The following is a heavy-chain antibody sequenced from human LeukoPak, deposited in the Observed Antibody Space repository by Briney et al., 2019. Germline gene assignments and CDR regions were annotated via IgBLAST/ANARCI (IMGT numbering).Heavy chain of an antibody. D-gene: IGHD1-26*01. CDR1: GFTFSSYS. V-gene: IGHV3-21*01. CDR2: ISSSSSYI. J-gene: IGHJ4*02. CDR3: ARDLGGMGGNY. Sequence: KTGGSLRLSCAASGFTFSSYSMNWVRQAPGKGLEWVSSISSSSSYIYYADSVKGRFTISRDNAKNSLYLQMNSLRAEDTAVYYCARDLGGMGGNYWGQGTLVTVSS.